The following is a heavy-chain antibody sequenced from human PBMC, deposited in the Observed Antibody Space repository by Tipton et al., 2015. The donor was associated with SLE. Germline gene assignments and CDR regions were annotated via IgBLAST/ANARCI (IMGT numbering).Heavy chain of an antibody. V-gene: IGHV4-34*01. Sequence: TLSLTCSVYGDSLSGQYWSWIRQPPGKGLEWIGEVFRGGSTNYSPSLESRVTITVDMSKNQFSLRLISVTAADTAVYYCARGCSSSTCDPLYFFGMDVWDQGTTVTVSS. CDR1: GDSLSGQY. CDR3: ARGCSSSTCDPLYFFGMDV. CDR2: VFRGGST. J-gene: IGHJ6*02. D-gene: IGHD2-2*01.